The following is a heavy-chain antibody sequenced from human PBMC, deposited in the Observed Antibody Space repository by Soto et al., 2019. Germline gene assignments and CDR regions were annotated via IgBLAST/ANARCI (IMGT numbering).Heavy chain of an antibody. CDR3: ARERAVLLWFGENNEFAP. V-gene: IGHV4-61*01. CDR2: IYYSGST. D-gene: IGHD3-10*01. CDR1: GGSVCSVSYY. Sequence: PSETPSRTSTVSGGSVCSVSYYWSWIRQPPGKGLEWIGYIYYSGSTNYNPSLKSRVTISVDTSKNQFSLKLSSVTAADTAVYYCARERAVLLWFGENNEFAPCGHGTLVTLSS. J-gene: IGHJ5*02.